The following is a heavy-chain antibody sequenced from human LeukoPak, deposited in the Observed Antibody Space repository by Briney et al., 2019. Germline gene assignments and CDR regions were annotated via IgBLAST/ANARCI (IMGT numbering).Heavy chain of an antibody. CDR3: ARSRSVLLWFGATTNYYFDY. CDR1: GYNFTGYY. J-gene: IGHJ4*02. CDR2: INPDTGGT. Sequence: ASVKVSCKPSGYNFTGYYLHWVRQAPGQGLEWMGWINPDTGGTNYAQNFQGRVTMTRDTSIGTAYMELSRLRSEDTAVYYCARSRSVLLWFGATTNYYFDYWGQGTLVTVSS. V-gene: IGHV1-2*02. D-gene: IGHD3-10*01.